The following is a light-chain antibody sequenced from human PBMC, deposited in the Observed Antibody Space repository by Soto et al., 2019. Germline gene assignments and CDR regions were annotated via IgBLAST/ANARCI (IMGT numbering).Light chain of an antibody. J-gene: IGLJ1*01. Sequence: QSVLTQPPSASGTPGQRVTISCSGSSSNIGSNTVNWYQQLPGTAPKLLIYNNNQRPSGVPDRFSGSKSGTSASLAISGIQSEDEADYYSAAWDDSLKGLVFGTGTKLTVL. CDR2: NNN. CDR3: AAWDDSLKGLV. V-gene: IGLV1-44*01. CDR1: SSNIGSNT.